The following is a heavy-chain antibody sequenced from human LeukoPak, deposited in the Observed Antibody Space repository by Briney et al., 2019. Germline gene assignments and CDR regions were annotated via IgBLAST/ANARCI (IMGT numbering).Heavy chain of an antibody. V-gene: IGHV4-4*07. J-gene: IGHJ4*02. CDR2: IYTSGST. D-gene: IGHD2-21*02. CDR3: ARERYCGGDCYPHFDF. CDR1: GGSISSYY. Sequence: NPSETLSLTCTVSGGSISSYYWSWIRQPAGKGLEWIGRIYTSGSTNYNPSLKSRVTMSVDTSKNQFSLKLSSVPAADTAVYYCARERYCGGDCYPHFDFWGQGTLVTVSS.